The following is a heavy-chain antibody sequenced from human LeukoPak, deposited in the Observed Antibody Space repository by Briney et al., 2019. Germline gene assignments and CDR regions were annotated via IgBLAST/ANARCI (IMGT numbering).Heavy chain of an antibody. D-gene: IGHD7-27*01. CDR1: GGSISSSSYY. J-gene: IGHJ4*02. CDR2: IYYSGST. Sequence: SETLSLTCTVSGGSISSSSYYWGWIRQPPGKGLEWIGSIYYSGSTYYNPSLKSRVTTSVDTSKNQFSLKLSSVTAADTALYYCARRGLGTGYWGQGTLVTVSS. V-gene: IGHV4-39*01. CDR3: ARRGLGTGY.